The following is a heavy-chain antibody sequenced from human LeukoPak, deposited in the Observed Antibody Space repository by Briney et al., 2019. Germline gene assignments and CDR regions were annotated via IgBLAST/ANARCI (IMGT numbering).Heavy chain of an antibody. CDR2: IVVGSGNT. Sequence: GTSVKVSCKASGFTFTSSAMQWVRQARGQRLEWIGWIVVGSGNTNYAQKFQERVTITRDMSTSTAYMELSSLRSEDTAVYYCAAGLGAAAGLYHYYYMDVWGKGTTVTVSS. D-gene: IGHD6-13*01. CDR1: GFTFTSSA. CDR3: AAGLGAAAGLYHYYYMDV. J-gene: IGHJ6*03. V-gene: IGHV1-58*02.